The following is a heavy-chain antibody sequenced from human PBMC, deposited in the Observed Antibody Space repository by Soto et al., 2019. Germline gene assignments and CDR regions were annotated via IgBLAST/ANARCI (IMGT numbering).Heavy chain of an antibody. Sequence: QVQLVESGGGVVQPGRSLRLSCAASGFTFSNFGMQWGRQAPGKGLEWVASISYDGNIKYSADSVKGRFTISRDNSKNTLYLQRNSLRSEDTAVYYCARFWGPVTAAVDDYWGQGTLVTVSS. D-gene: IGHD6-13*01. CDR1: GFTFSNFG. J-gene: IGHJ4*02. CDR2: ISYDGNIK. V-gene: IGHV3-30*03. CDR3: ARFWGPVTAAVDDY.